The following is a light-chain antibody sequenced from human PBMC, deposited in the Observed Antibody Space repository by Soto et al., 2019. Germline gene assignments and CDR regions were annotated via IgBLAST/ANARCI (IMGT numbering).Light chain of an antibody. CDR1: QSVSSN. J-gene: IGKJ4*01. CDR2: GAS. V-gene: IGKV3-15*01. CDR3: QQYNNWPPLT. Sequence: EIVMTQSPATLSVSPGERATLSCRASQSVSSNLAWYQQKPGQAPRLLIYGASTRATGIPARFSGSGSGTXFXXTISXXXXXDFAVYYXQQYNNWPPLTFGGGTKVEIK.